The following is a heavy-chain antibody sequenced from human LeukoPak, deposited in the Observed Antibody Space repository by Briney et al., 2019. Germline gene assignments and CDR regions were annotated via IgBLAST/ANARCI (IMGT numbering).Heavy chain of an antibody. Sequence: GGSLRLSCAASGFTFNNFAMSWVRQAPGKGLEWVSAISGSGGSTYYADSVKGRFTISRDNSKSTLYLQMNSLRAEDTAVYYCAKDPDCTSGVCYTSFDYWGQGTLVTVSS. CDR1: GFTFNNFA. CDR2: ISGSGGST. CDR3: AKDPDCTSGVCYTSFDY. J-gene: IGHJ4*02. D-gene: IGHD2-8*01. V-gene: IGHV3-23*01.